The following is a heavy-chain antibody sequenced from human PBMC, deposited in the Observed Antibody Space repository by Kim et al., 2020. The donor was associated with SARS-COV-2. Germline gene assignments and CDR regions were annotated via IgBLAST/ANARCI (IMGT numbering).Heavy chain of an antibody. CDR3: ARDPAPPSGSLD. V-gene: IGHV1-69*13. Sequence: SVKVSCKASGGTFSSYAISWVRQAPGQGLEWMGGIIPIFGTANYAQKFQGRVTITADESTSTAYMELSSLRSEDTAVYYCARDPAPPSGSLDWGQGTLVTVSS. CDR2: IIPIFGTA. CDR1: GGTFSSYA. J-gene: IGHJ4*02. D-gene: IGHD3-10*01.